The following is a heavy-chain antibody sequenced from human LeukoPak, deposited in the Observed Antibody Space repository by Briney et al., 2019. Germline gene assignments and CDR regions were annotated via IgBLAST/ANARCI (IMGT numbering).Heavy chain of an antibody. Sequence: GGSLRLSCAASGFTFSSYAMHWVRQAPGKGLEWVALISYDGSNKYYADSVKGRFTISRDNSKSTLYLQMDSLRADDTAVYYCARGGIAAAASDAFDIWGQGTMVTVSS. D-gene: IGHD6-13*01. CDR3: ARGGIAAAASDAFDI. CDR2: ISYDGSNK. CDR1: GFTFSSYA. V-gene: IGHV3-30*04. J-gene: IGHJ3*02.